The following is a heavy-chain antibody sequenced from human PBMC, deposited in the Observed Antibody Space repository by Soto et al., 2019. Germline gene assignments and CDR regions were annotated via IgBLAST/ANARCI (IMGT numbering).Heavy chain of an antibody. CDR1: GFTFISYA. V-gene: IGHV3-23*01. CDR2: ISGSGGST. D-gene: IGHD2-2*02. Sequence: PGGSLRLSCAASGFTFISYAMSWVRQAPGKGLEWVSAISGSGGSTYYADSVKGRFTISRDNSKNTLYLQMNSLRAEDTAVYYCAKSLYASGVPAAIRYFDYWGQGTLVTVSS. J-gene: IGHJ4*02. CDR3: AKSLYASGVPAAIRYFDY.